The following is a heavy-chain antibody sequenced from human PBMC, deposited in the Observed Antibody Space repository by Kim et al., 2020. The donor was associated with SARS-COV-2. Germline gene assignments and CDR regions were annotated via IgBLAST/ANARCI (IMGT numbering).Heavy chain of an antibody. J-gene: IGHJ5*02. Sequence: ASVKVSRKASGYTFTSYYMHGVRQAPGQGLEWMGIINPSGGSTSYAQKFQGRVTMTRDTSTSTVYMELSSLRSEDTAVYYCARDRITIFGVVIWSNWFDPWGQGTLVTVSS. CDR2: INPSGGST. D-gene: IGHD3-3*01. CDR3: ARDRITIFGVVIWSNWFDP. V-gene: IGHV1-46*01. CDR1: GYTFTSYY.